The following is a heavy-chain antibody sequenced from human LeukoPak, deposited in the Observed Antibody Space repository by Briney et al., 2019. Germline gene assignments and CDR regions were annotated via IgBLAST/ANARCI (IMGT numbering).Heavy chain of an antibody. D-gene: IGHD6-13*01. V-gene: IGHV4-59*01. CDR3: ARVRAAAGLRWFDP. J-gene: IGHJ5*02. CDR2: IYYSGST. Sequence: PSETLSLTCTVSGGSISSYYWSWIRQPPGKGLEWIGYIYYSGSTNYNPSLKSRVPISVDTSKNQFSLKLSSVTAADTAVYYCARVRAAAGLRWFDPWGQGTLVTVSS. CDR1: GGSISSYY.